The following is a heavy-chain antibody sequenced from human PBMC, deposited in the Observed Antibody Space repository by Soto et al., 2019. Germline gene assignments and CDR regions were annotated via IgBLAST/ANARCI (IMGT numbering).Heavy chain of an antibody. D-gene: IGHD1-26*01. V-gene: IGHV3-30-3*01. J-gene: IGHJ4*02. CDR1: GFTVSAYT. CDR2: ISSDGNHK. CDR3: TRWEQPVFEY. Sequence: QVQLVESGGGVVQPGRSLRLSCAASGFTVSAYTMHWVRQAPGKGLEWVAVISSDGNHKYYTDSVKGRFTISRDTSTNTLYLQMNSLRAEDTVVYYCTRWEQPVFEYWGQGTLVTVSS.